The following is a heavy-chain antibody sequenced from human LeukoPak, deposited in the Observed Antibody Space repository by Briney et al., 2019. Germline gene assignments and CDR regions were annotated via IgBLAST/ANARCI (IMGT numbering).Heavy chain of an antibody. CDR1: GFTFSSYA. V-gene: IGHV3-30-3*01. J-gene: IGHJ5*02. D-gene: IGHD2-21*02. Sequence: GRSLRLSCAASGFTFSSYAMHWVRQAPGKGLEWVAVISYDGSNKYYADSVKGRFTISRDNSKNTLYLQMNSLRAEDTAVYYCARDLPVAGQVVVTAIPGNWFDPWGQGTLVTVSS. CDR2: ISYDGSNK. CDR3: ARDLPVAGQVVVTAIPGNWFDP.